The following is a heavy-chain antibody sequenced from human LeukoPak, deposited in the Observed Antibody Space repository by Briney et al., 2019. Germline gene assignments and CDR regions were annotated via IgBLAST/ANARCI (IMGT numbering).Heavy chain of an antibody. CDR3: VREIIVARGAFDI. V-gene: IGHV4-34*01. CDR1: GGSLSGYY. J-gene: IGHJ3*02. D-gene: IGHD5-12*01. CDR2: VNHRGST. Sequence: SETLSLTCAVYGGSLSGYYWSWFRQSPGKGLEWIGEVNHRGSTNYNPSLKSRVTISVDTSKNQFSLKLSSVTAADTAVYYCVREIIVARGAFDIWGQGTMVTVSS.